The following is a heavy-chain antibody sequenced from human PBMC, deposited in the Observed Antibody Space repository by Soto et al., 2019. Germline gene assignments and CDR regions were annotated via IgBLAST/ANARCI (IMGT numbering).Heavy chain of an antibody. V-gene: IGHV3-30*03. Sequence: QVQLVESGGGVVQAGGSLGLSCTASGFTFSTYGMHWVRQAPGKGPEWVAVMSHDGSHKAFLDSVKGRFIISRDNSKNTLYLQINSLRPDDTAVYYCARLPRSGWDHYYYGMDVWCQGTTVIVYS. J-gene: IGHJ6*02. CDR3: ARLPRSGWDHYYYGMDV. CDR2: MSHDGSHK. CDR1: GFTFSTYG. D-gene: IGHD6-19*01.